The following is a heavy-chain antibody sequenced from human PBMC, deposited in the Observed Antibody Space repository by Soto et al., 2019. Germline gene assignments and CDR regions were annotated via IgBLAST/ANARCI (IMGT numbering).Heavy chain of an antibody. Sequence: SLRLSCVASGFDFSDYSINWVRQVPGKGLEWVSSLTTTTSTYIHYADSVTGRFTIFRDSTKNSVCLQMDSLKAEDTAIYYCARGERVGDPMFDYWGQGTLVTVSS. CDR3: ARGERVGDPMFDY. J-gene: IGHJ4*02. D-gene: IGHD4-17*01. V-gene: IGHV3-21*01. CDR1: GFDFSDYS. CDR2: LTTTTSTYI.